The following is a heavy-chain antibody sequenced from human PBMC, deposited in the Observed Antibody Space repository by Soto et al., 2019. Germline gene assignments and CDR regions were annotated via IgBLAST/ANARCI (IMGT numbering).Heavy chain of an antibody. V-gene: IGHV3-30*18. CDR1: GFTFSNYG. Sequence: GGSLRLSCAASGFTFSNYGMHWVRQAPGKGLEWVAVISYDGSNKYYADSVRGQFTISRDNSKNTLYLQMNSLKPEDTAIYYCTKMGARQDEFDIWGQGTMVTVSS. CDR2: ISYDGSNK. J-gene: IGHJ3*02. CDR3: TKMGARQDEFDI. D-gene: IGHD3-16*01.